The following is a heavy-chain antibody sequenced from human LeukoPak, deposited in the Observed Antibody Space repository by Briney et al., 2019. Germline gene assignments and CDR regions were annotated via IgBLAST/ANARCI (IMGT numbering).Heavy chain of an antibody. Sequence: PSETLSLTCTVSGGSISNYYWSWIRQPAGKGLEWIGRIYTSGSTNYNPSPKSRVTMSVDTSKNHFSLKLSSVTAADTAVYYCARDFRDDFLSGYPFDPWGQGTPVTVSS. D-gene: IGHD3-3*01. J-gene: IGHJ5*02. V-gene: IGHV4-4*07. CDR2: IYTSGST. CDR1: GGSISNYY. CDR3: ARDFRDDFLSGYPFDP.